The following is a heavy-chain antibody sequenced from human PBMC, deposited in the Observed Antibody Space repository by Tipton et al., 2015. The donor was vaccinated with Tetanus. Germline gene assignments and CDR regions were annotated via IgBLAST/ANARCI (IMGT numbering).Heavy chain of an antibody. V-gene: IGHV4-61*08. CDR1: GEALGNGDYY. D-gene: IGHD5-12*01. CDR2: IYYSGST. J-gene: IGHJ4*02. Sequence: GEALGNGDYYWSWIRQPPGKGLESIGYIYYSGSTNYHPSLKSRVTISVDTSKNQFSLNLRSVITADTAVYYCARANNDYPKKGPFDYWGQGTQVIVS. CDR3: ARANNDYPKKGPFDY.